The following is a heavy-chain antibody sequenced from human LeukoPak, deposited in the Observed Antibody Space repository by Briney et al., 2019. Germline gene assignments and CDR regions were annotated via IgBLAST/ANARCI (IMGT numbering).Heavy chain of an antibody. V-gene: IGHV3-30*04. CDR3: ARVIQWLIDY. D-gene: IGHD5-12*01. CDR2: ISYEGSNK. CDR1: GFTFSSYA. J-gene: IGHJ4*02. Sequence: GGSLRLSCAASGFTFSSYAMHWVRQAPGKGLEWVAVISYEGSNKYYADSVKGRFTISRDNSKNTLYLQKNSLRAEDTAVYYCARVIQWLIDYWGQGTLVTVSS.